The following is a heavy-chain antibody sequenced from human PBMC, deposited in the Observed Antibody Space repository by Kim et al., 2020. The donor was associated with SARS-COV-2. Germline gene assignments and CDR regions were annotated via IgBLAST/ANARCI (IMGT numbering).Heavy chain of an antibody. Sequence: GGSLRLSCAASGFTFSSYGMHWVRQAPGKGLEWVAVIWYDGSNKYYADSVKGRFTISRDNSKNTLYLQMNSLRPEDTAVYYGAKTLHYGSGSYGYYYGMDVWGQGTTVTVSS. V-gene: IGHV3-33*06. CDR3: AKTLHYGSGSYGYYYGMDV. D-gene: IGHD3-10*01. CDR2: IWYDGSNK. J-gene: IGHJ6*02. CDR1: GFTFSSYG.